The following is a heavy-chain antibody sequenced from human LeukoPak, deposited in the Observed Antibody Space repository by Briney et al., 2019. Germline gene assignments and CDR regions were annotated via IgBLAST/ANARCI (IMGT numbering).Heavy chain of an antibody. J-gene: IGHJ4*02. CDR3: AKVRPFTPIAVVPEYFDY. CDR1: GCTFSDYA. Sequence: GGSLRLSCAASGCTFSDYAITWVRQAPGKGLEWVSHISGNGGSTSYADSVRGRFTVSRDNSKNMLYLQMNSLRVDDTAVYYCAKVRPFTPIAVVPEYFDYWGQGTLVAVSS. D-gene: IGHD3-22*01. CDR2: ISGNGGST. V-gene: IGHV3-23*01.